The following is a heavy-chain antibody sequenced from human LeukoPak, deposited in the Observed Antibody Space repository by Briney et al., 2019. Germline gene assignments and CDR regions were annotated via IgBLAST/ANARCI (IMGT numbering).Heavy chain of an antibody. V-gene: IGHV3-21*01. CDR3: ARGVELVAANGRAFDI. CDR2: ISSSSSYI. J-gene: IGHJ3*02. Sequence: GGSLSLSCAASGFSFSSYWMSWVRQAPGKGLEWVSSISSSSSYIYHADSVKGRFTISRDNAKNSLCLQMNSLRAEDTAVYYCARGVELVAANGRAFDIWGQGTMVTVSS. D-gene: IGHD2-15*01. CDR1: GFSFSSYW.